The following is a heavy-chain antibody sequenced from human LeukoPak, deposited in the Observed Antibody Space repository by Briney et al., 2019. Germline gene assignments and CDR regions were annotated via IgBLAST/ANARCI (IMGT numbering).Heavy chain of an antibody. V-gene: IGHV3-21*06. CDR3: ASGKEQQLLYYYMDV. D-gene: IGHD6-13*01. J-gene: IGHJ6*03. CDR2: ISAAGGNI. CDR1: GFTFSAFW. Sequence: GGSLRLSCAASGFTFSAFWMSWVRQAPGKGLEWVSSISAAGGNIDYADSLKGRFTISRDDAKNSLYLQMNSLRAEDTAVYYCASGKEQQLLYYYMDVWGKGTTVTVSS.